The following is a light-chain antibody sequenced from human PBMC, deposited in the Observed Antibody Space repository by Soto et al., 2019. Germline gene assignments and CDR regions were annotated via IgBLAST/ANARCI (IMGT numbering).Light chain of an antibody. CDR1: SSDVGAYNY. V-gene: IGLV2-14*01. Sequence: QSVLTQPASVSGSPGQSITISCTGTSSDVGAYNYVSWYQQHPGKAPKLMIFEVNNRPSGVSNRFSGSKSVNTASLAISGLKAEDEADYYCSSYTSSSTLVFGGGTKLTVL. CDR3: SSYTSSSTLV. J-gene: IGLJ2*01. CDR2: EVN.